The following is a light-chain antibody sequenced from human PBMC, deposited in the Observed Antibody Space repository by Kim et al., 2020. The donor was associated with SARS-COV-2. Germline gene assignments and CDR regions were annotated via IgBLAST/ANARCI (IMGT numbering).Light chain of an antibody. J-gene: IGLJ2*01. V-gene: IGLV1-47*02. CDR3: ATWDDSLSSPV. Sequence: GQRVTISCSGSSSNIGSHYVYWYQQLPGAAPKLLIQFDDQRPSGVPDRFSGSKSGTSASLAISGLRPEDEADYHCATWDDSLSSPVFGGGTQLTVL. CDR1: SSNIGSHY. CDR2: FDD.